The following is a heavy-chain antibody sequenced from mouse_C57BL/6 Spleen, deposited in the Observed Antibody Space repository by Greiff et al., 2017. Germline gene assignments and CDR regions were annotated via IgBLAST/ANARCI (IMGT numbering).Heavy chain of an antibody. V-gene: IGHV1-64*01. J-gene: IGHJ4*01. CDR1: GYTFTSYW. CDR3: ARANYGSSYDYAMDY. CDR2: IHPNSGST. D-gene: IGHD1-1*01. Sequence: QVQLQQPGAELVKPGASVKLSCKASGYTFTSYWMPWVQQSPGQGLEWIGMIHPNSGSTNYNEKFKSKATLTVDKSSSTAYMQLSSLTSEDSAVYYCARANYGSSYDYAMDYWGQGTSVTVSS.